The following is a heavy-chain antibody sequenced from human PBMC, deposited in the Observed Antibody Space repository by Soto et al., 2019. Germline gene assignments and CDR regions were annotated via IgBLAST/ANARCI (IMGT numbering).Heavy chain of an antibody. J-gene: IGHJ4*01. CDR3: ARVLGGSFYYFDS. D-gene: IGHD1-26*01. CDR2: IHYLGST. V-gene: IGHV4-38-2*01. CDR1: GYSISSGYY. Sequence: ETLSLTCAVSGYSISSGYYWGWIRQPPGKGLEWIASIHYLGSTYQNPSLKRRVNISVDTSKNQFSLKFSSVTAADTAVYYCARVLGGSFYYFDSWGHGTLVTVSS.